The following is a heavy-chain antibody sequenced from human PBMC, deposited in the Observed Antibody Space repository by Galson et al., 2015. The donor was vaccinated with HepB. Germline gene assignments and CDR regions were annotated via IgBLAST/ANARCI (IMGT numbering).Heavy chain of an antibody. V-gene: IGHV3-21*01. CDR1: GFTFSSYS. CDR2: ISSSSSYI. D-gene: IGHD2-2*01. Sequence: SLRLSCAASGFTFSSYSMNWLRQAPGKGLEWVSSISSSSSYIYYADSVKGRFTISRDNAKNSLYLQMNSLRAEDTAVYYCASGYCSSTSCYLYYFDYWGPGMLVTVSS. CDR3: ASGYCSSTSCYLYYFDY. J-gene: IGHJ4*02.